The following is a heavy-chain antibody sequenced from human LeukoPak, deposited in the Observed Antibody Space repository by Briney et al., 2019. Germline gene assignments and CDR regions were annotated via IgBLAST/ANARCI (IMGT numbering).Heavy chain of an antibody. Sequence: SETLSLTCTVSGGSISSYYWSWIRQPPGKGLEWIGYIYYSGSTNYNPSPKRRGTILVDTYEKQFSLKLSSVTAADTAVYYCARGPGDYWGQGTLVTVSS. CDR3: ARGPGDY. CDR1: GGSISSYY. V-gene: IGHV4-59*01. CDR2: IYYSGST. J-gene: IGHJ4*02.